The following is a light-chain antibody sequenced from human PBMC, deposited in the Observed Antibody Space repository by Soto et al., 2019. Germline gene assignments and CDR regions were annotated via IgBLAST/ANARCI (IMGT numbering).Light chain of an antibody. CDR3: QQSYSSPFT. CDR2: AAS. J-gene: IGKJ3*01. Sequence: DIQMTQSPSSLSASVGDRVTITCRASQSISSYLNWYQQKPGKAPNLLIYAASSLQSGVPSKFSGSGSGTDFTLTISSLQPEDFATYDCQQSYSSPFTFGPRTKVDIK. V-gene: IGKV1-39*01. CDR1: QSISSY.